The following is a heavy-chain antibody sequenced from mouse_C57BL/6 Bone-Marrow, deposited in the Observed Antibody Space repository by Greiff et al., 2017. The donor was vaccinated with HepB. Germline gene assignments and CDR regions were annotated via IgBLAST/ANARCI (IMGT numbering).Heavy chain of an antibody. J-gene: IGHJ1*03. V-gene: IGHV1-82*01. Sequence: QVQLQQSGPELVKPGASVKISCKASGYAFSSSWMNWVKQRPGKGLEWIGRIYPGDGDTNYNGKFKGKATLTADKSSSTADMQLSSLTSEDSAVYFCARCDYDVGYFDVWGTGTTVTVSS. D-gene: IGHD2-4*01. CDR2: IYPGDGDT. CDR1: GYAFSSSW. CDR3: ARCDYDVGYFDV.